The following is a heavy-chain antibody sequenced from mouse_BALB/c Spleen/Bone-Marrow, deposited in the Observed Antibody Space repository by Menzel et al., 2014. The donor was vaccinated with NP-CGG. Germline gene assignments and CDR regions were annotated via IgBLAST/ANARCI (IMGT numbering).Heavy chain of an antibody. CDR2: ISSGGDYT. Sequence: EVQGVESGGDLVKSGGSLKLSCAASGFTFSTYGMSWVRQTPDKRLEWVATISSGGDYTYYPDSVKGRFTISRDNAENTLYLQMSSLKSEDTAMYYCASQTGTWFAYWGQGTLVTVSA. D-gene: IGHD4-1*01. V-gene: IGHV5-6*01. CDR3: ASQTGTWFAY. J-gene: IGHJ3*01. CDR1: GFTFSTYG.